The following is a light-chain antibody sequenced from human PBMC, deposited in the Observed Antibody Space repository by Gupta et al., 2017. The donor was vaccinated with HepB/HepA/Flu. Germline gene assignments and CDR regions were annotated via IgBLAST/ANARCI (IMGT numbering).Light chain of an antibody. Sequence: SSALTPPPSVSVAPGHTASITWDGEKFGDKTVGWYQHKPGQAPVLVIYADSERPSGIPERFSVSNSGNTATMTISGINAGDEADYYCQGWDSKNDYVVFGGGTKLTVL. J-gene: IGLJ2*01. CDR2: ADS. CDR1: KFGDKT. V-gene: IGLV3-21*02. CDR3: QGWDSKNDYVV.